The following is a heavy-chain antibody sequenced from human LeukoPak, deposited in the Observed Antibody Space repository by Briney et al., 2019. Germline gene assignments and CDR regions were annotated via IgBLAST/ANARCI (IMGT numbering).Heavy chain of an antibody. Sequence: PGGSLRLSCGVSGFTFSSYAMHWVRQAPGKGLEWVAVISYDGSSKYYADSVKGRFTISRDNSKNTLYLQMNSLRDEDTAVYQCARVVASGWYSMDYWGQGTLVTLSS. CDR3: ARVVASGWYSMDY. J-gene: IGHJ4*02. V-gene: IGHV3-30-3*01. D-gene: IGHD6-19*01. CDR1: GFTFSSYA. CDR2: ISYDGSSK.